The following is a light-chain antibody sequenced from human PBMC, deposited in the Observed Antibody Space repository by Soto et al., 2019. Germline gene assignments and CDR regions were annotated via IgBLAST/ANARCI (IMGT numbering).Light chain of an antibody. J-gene: IGLJ1*01. V-gene: IGLV2-8*01. CDR2: EVS. Sequence: QSVLTQPPSASGSPGQSVTISCSGTSSDVGAYNYVSWYQQHPGKAPRLLIYEVSQRPSGVPDRFSGSKSANTASLTVSGLQPEDEADYYCSSYAGTKNLLYVFGTGTKLTVL. CDR3: SSYAGTKNLLYV. CDR1: SSDVGAYNY.